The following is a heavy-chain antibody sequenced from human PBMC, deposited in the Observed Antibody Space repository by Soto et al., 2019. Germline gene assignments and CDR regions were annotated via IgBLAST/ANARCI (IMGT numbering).Heavy chain of an antibody. V-gene: IGHV5-10-1*01. CDR1: GYSFTSYW. CDR2: IDPSDSYT. J-gene: IGHJ6*02. CDR3: ARHASITMIVVVPDAYYYYGMDV. Sequence: GESLKISCKGSGYSFTSYWISWVRQMPGKGLEWMGRIDPSDSYTNYSPSFQGHVTTSADKSISTAYLQWSSLKASDTAMYYCARHASITMIVVVPDAYYYYGMDVWGQGTTVTVSS. D-gene: IGHD3-22*01.